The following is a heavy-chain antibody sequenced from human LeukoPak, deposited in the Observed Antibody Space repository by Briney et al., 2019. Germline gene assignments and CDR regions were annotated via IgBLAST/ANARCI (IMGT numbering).Heavy chain of an antibody. Sequence: PGGSLRLSCAASGFTFSSYAMSWVRQAPGKGLEWVSGISGSGDNTYYADSVKGRFTISRDNPKNTLYLQMNSLRAEDTAVYYCANDYGVYWGQGTLVTVSS. V-gene: IGHV3-23*01. J-gene: IGHJ4*02. CDR3: ANDYGVY. D-gene: IGHD4-17*01. CDR1: GFTFSSYA. CDR2: ISGSGDNT.